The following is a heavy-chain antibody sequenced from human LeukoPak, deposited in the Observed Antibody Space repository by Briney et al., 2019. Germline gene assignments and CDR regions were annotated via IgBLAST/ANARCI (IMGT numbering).Heavy chain of an antibody. CDR1: GFTFSSYG. Sequence: PGGSLRLSCAASGFTFSSYGMHWVRQAPGKGLEWVAFIRYDGSNKYYADSVKGRFTISRDNSKNTLYLQMNSLRAGDTAVYYCAKVSETYYDFWSGYPVDYWGQGTLVTVSS. D-gene: IGHD3-3*01. V-gene: IGHV3-30*02. CDR3: AKVSETYYDFWSGYPVDY. CDR2: IRYDGSNK. J-gene: IGHJ4*02.